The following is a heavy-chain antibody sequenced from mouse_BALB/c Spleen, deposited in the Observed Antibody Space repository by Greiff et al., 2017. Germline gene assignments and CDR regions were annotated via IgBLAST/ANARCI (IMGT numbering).Heavy chain of an antibody. CDR2: INPNNGGT. D-gene: IGHD1-1*01. J-gene: IGHJ4*01. CDR3: ARGYYGSRGAYYYAMDY. V-gene: IGHV1-18*01. Sequence: EVKLMESGPELVKPGASVKIPCKASGYTFTDYNMDWVKQSHGKSLEWIGDINPNNGGTIYNQKFKGKATLTVDKSSSTAYMELRSLTSEDTAVYYCARGYYGSRGAYYYAMDYWGQGTSVTVSS. CDR1: GYTFTDYN.